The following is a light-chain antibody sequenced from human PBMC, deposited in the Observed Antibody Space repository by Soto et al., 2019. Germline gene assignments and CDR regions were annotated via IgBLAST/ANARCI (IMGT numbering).Light chain of an antibody. CDR2: HND. CDR3: AAWDDSLNGV. CDR1: SSNIGKYY. V-gene: IGLV1-47*02. J-gene: IGLJ3*02. Sequence: QSVLTQPPSVSAAPGQTVTISCSGSSSNIGKYYVSWYQQLPGEAPHLLIYHNDQRPSGVPDRFSASKSGSSASLAISGLRSEDEGDYYCAAWDDSLNGVFGGGTQLTVL.